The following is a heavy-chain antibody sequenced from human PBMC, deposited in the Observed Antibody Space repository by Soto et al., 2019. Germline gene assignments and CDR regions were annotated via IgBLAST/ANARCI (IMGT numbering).Heavy chain of an antibody. Sequence: PSETLSLTCIVSGVSVRSYTWSWVRQPANKGLEWIGRVLSSVSSTYTPSRRSRVSISMDTTENRISLKLDSVTAADAGFYFCARDGMTTGDTWGQGTLVTVSS. CDR1: GVSVRSYT. D-gene: IGHD2-21*02. V-gene: IGHV4-4*07. J-gene: IGHJ4*02. CDR2: VLSSVSS. CDR3: ARDGMTTGDT.